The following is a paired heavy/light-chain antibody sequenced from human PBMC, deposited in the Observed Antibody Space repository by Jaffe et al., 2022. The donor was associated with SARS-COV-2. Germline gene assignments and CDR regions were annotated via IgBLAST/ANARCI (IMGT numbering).Heavy chain of an antibody. Sequence: EVQLVESGGGLVQPGGSLKLSCAASGLTFSGSAVHWVRQASGKGLEWVGRMKGKADGYATAYAESVKGRFTISRDDSKNTASLQMNSLKIEDTAIYYCTRLDDSSASHYEGFDYWGQGTLVTVSS. D-gene: IGHD3-22*01. CDR1: GLTFSGSA. V-gene: IGHV3-73*01. J-gene: IGHJ4*02. CDR3: TRLDDSSASHYEGFDY. CDR2: MKGKADGYAT.
Light chain of an antibody. J-gene: IGKJ1*01. CDR2: WAS. Sequence: DIVMTQSPDSLAVSLGERATINCKSSQTVLYSSSNKNLLAWYQQKPGQPPKLLTYWASTRESGVPDRFTGSGSGTDFTLTISSLQAEDVAVYYCQQYYSVPVTFGQGTRVEIK. V-gene: IGKV4-1*01. CDR3: QQYYSVPVT. CDR1: QTVLYSSSNKNL.